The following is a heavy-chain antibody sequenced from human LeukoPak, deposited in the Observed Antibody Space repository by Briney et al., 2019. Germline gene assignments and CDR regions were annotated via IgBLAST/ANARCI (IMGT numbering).Heavy chain of an antibody. Sequence: ASVTVSCETSGYTFTNYYVHWVRQAPGQGLEWMGYIVPDSGGADYDQKFQGRVTMTRDKSISTVYMELSSLRSDDTAVYYCSTEDKYCSGANCGKYWGQGTLVTVSS. CDR3: STEDKYCSGANCGKY. V-gene: IGHV1-2*02. J-gene: IGHJ4*02. CDR1: GYTFTNYY. D-gene: IGHD2-15*01. CDR2: IVPDSGGA.